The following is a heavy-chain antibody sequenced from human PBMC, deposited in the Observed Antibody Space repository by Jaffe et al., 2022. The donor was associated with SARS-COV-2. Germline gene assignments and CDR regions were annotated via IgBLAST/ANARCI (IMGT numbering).Heavy chain of an antibody. J-gene: IGHJ5*02. CDR1: GDSISTYY. CDR3: ARDRSPRWHNWFDP. V-gene: IGHV4-59*01. Sequence: QVQLQESGPGLVKPSETLSLTCGVSGDSISTYYWNWIRQTPGKGLEWIGYIHYSGSVNYAPSLKSRVTMSVDTSKNQFSLKLRSVTAADTAVYYCARDRSPRWHNWFDPWGQGTLVTVSS. CDR2: IHYSGSV. D-gene: IGHD2-15*01.